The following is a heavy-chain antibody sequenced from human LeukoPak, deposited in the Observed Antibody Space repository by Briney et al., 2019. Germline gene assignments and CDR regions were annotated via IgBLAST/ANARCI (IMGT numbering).Heavy chain of an antibody. Sequence: GGSLRPSCAASGFTFSSYGMHWVRQAPGKGLEWVAGIWSDGSNKYYADSVKGRFITSRDNSKNTLYLQMNSLRAEDTAVYYCAREGPPGYGIRLYYFDYWGQGTLVTVSS. D-gene: IGHD1-1*01. CDR3: AREGPPGYGIRLYYFDY. V-gene: IGHV3-33*01. CDR1: GFTFSSYG. J-gene: IGHJ4*02. CDR2: IWSDGSNK.